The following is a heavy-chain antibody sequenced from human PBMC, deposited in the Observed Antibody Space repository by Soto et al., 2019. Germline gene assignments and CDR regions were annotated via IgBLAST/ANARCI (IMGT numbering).Heavy chain of an antibody. Sequence: GGSLRLSCAASGFTFSSYAMHWVRQAPGKGLEWVAVISYDGSNKYYADSVKGRFTISRDNSKNTLYLQMNNLRAEDTAVYYCARDGAQQYQLPPTFYYYYGMDVWGQGTTVTVSS. CDR3: ARDGAQQYQLPPTFYYYYGMDV. D-gene: IGHD2-2*01. CDR2: ISYDGSNK. J-gene: IGHJ6*02. V-gene: IGHV3-30-3*01. CDR1: GFTFSSYA.